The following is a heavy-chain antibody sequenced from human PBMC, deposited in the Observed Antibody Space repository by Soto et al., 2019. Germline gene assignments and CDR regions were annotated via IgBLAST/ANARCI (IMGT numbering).Heavy chain of an antibody. CDR1: LFRFTNND. D-gene: IGHD3-16*01. J-gene: IGHJ5*02. V-gene: IGHV1-8*02. CDR3: ARMATFGSLNSFDP. CDR2: VNPGSGVT. Sequence: AAGKVSCEASLFRFTNNDVRWGRPATGQRLEWMGWVNPGSGVTGYEQKFQGRVTMTRDISIATAYMELGSLRSDDTSIYYCARMATFGSLNSFDPWGQGTPVTVFS.